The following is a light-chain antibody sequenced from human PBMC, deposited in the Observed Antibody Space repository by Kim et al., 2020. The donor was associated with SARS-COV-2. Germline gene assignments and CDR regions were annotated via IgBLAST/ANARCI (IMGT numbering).Light chain of an antibody. J-gene: IGKJ2*01. CDR2: GAS. Sequence: EIVMTQSPATLSVPPGGRVTLSCRASQSLSNNLAWHQQKPGQAPRLLIYGASTRATGVPDRFSGGGSGTEFTLTISSLQSEDFAVYYCQQYNDWPYTFGQGTKLEI. V-gene: IGKV3-15*01. CDR3: QQYNDWPYT. CDR1: QSLSNN.